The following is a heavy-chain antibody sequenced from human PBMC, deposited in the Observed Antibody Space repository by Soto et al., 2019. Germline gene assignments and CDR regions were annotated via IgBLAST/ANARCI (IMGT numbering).Heavy chain of an antibody. D-gene: IGHD3-3*01. CDR2: ISSSGSTI. Sequence: GGSLRLSCAASGFTFSDYYMSWIRQAPGKGLEWVSYISSSGSTIYYADSVKGRFTISRDNAKNSLYLQMNSLRAEDTAVYYCARIGRTYYDFWSGYYAFDIWGQGTMVTVSS. CDR3: ARIGRTYYDFWSGYYAFDI. V-gene: IGHV3-11*01. CDR1: GFTFSDYY. J-gene: IGHJ3*02.